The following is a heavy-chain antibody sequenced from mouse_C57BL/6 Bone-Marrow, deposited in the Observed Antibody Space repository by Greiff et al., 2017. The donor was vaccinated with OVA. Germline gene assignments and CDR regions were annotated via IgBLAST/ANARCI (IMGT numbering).Heavy chain of an antibody. CDR2: IDPSDSYT. Sequence: VQLQQPGAELVMPGASVKLSCKASGYTFTSYWMHWVKQRPGQGLEWIGEIDPSDSYTNYNQKFKGKSTLTVDKSSSTAYMQLSSLTSEDSAVYYCASEIWSHAMDYWGQGTSVTVSS. D-gene: IGHD1-1*02. CDR1: GYTFTSYW. V-gene: IGHV1-69*01. CDR3: ASEIWSHAMDY. J-gene: IGHJ4*01.